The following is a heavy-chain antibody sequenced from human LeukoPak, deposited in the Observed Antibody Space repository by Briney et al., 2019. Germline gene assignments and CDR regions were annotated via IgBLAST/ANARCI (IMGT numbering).Heavy chain of an antibody. J-gene: IGHJ4*02. CDR1: GGSISSSSYY. D-gene: IGHD5-24*01. Sequence: SETLSLTCTVSGGSISSSSYYWGWIRQPPGKGLEWIGSIYYSGSTYYNPSLKSRVTISVDTSKNQFSLKLSSVTAADTAVYYCARGSEMATTDFDYWGQGTLVTVSS. CDR2: IYYSGST. V-gene: IGHV4-39*07. CDR3: ARGSEMATTDFDY.